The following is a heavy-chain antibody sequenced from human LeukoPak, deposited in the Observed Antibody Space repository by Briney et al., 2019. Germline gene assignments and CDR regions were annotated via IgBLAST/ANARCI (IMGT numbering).Heavy chain of an antibody. CDR2: SNHSGSG. D-gene: IGHD1-7*01. V-gene: IGHV4-34*01. J-gene: IGHJ5*02. CDR1: GGSFSGYY. Sequence: SETLSLTCAVYGGSFSGYYWSWIRQPPRKGLEWIGESNHSGSGNYNQSLKSRVTISVDTSKNQFSLKLSSVTAADTAVYYCARSKYNWNWRYNWFDPWGQGTLVTVSS. CDR3: ARSKYNWNWRYNWFDP.